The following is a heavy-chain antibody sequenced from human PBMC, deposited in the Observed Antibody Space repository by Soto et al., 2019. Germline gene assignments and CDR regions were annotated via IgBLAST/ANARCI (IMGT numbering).Heavy chain of an antibody. CDR1: GFTVSSNY. CDR2: IYGGGDT. J-gene: IGHJ6*02. D-gene: IGHD5-12*01. V-gene: IGHV3-53*02. CDR3: ARDRWGWEKGGYPHSNGMIV. Sequence: EEQLVETGGKLVQPGGSLRLSCVVSGFTVSSNYMSWVRQAPGGGLEWVSSIYGGGDTFYADSVKGRFTITKDSSLNTLYLPMSSLKADDSAVYYCARDRWGWEKGGYPHSNGMIVWGQGTTVTVSS.